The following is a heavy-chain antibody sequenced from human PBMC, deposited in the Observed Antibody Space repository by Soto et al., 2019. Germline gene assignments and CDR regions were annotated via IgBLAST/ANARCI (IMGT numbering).Heavy chain of an antibody. Sequence: SETLSLTCTVSGGSISSSSYYWGWIRQPPGKGLEWIGSIYYSGSTYYNPSLKSRVTISVDTSTSTAYMELRSLRSDDTAVYYCARDRPFSNWNDVRTFDYWGQGTLVTVSS. CDR1: GGSISSSSYY. CDR2: IYYSGST. CDR3: ARDRPFSNWNDVRTFDY. D-gene: IGHD1-20*01. J-gene: IGHJ4*02. V-gene: IGHV4-39*02.